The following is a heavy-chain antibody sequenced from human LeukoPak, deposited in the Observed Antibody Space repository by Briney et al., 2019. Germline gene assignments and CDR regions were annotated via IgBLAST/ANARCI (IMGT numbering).Heavy chain of an antibody. Sequence: ASVKVSCKASGYTFTSYAMHWVRQAPGQRLEWMGWINAGNGNTKYSQKFQGRVTITRDTSASTAYMELSSLRSEDTAVYYCARDSRDHVNWFDPWGQGTLVTVSS. CDR1: GYTFTSYA. CDR2: INAGNGNT. J-gene: IGHJ5*02. CDR3: ARDSRDHVNWFDP. D-gene: IGHD1-14*01. V-gene: IGHV1-3*01.